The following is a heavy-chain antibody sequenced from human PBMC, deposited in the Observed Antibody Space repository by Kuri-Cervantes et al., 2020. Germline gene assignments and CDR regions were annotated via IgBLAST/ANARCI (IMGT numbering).Heavy chain of an antibody. J-gene: IGHJ1*01. V-gene: IGHV3-74*01. Sequence: GESLKISCAVSGFTLSSYSMNCVRQAPGEGLVWVSRINSDESSTSYADSVKGRFTISRDNAKNTLYLQMNSLRAEDTAVYYCARGPPPHYYDSSGYFFPLSPSAEYFQHWGQGTLVTVSS. CDR3: ARGPPPHYYDSSGYFFPLSPSAEYFQH. D-gene: IGHD3-22*01. CDR2: INSDESST. CDR1: GFTLSSYS.